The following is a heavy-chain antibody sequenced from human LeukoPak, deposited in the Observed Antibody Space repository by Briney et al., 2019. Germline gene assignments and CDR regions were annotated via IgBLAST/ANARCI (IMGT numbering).Heavy chain of an antibody. Sequence: SETLSLTCTVSGGSISSYYWSWIRQPPGKGLEWIGYIYYSGSTNYNPSLKSRVTISVDTSKSQFSLKLSSVTAADTAVYYCARGHIRLVGATAPADAFDIWGQGTMVTVSS. CDR3: ARGHIRLVGATAPADAFDI. V-gene: IGHV4-59*12. CDR2: IYYSGST. CDR1: GGSISSYY. J-gene: IGHJ3*02. D-gene: IGHD1-26*01.